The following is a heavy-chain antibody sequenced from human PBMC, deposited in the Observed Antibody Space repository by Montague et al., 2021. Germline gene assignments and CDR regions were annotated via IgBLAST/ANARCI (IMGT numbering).Heavy chain of an antibody. CDR2: IYDSGST. CDR1: GGSISSGGFY. Sequence: TLSLTCSVSGGSISSGGFYWSWIRQHPGKGPEWIGSIYDSGSTNYNPSLKSRLTLSRDTSKNQVSLRLTSVTAAETAVYYCARSGGYCSGGRCDTFDYWGQGTLVTVPP. D-gene: IGHD2-15*01. V-gene: IGHV4-31*03. J-gene: IGHJ4*02. CDR3: ARSGGYCSGGRCDTFDY.